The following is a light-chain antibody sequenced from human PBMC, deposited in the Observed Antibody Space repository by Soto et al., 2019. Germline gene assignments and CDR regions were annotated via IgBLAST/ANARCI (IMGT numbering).Light chain of an antibody. CDR3: QQRSNWLRT. CDR2: DAS. J-gene: IGKJ1*01. Sequence: EIVLTQSPATLSLSRGERATLSCRASQSVSSYLAWYQQKPGQAPRLLIYDASNRATGIPARFSGSGSGTXXXLTXSSLEPEDFAVYYCQQRSNWLRTFGQGTKVAIK. CDR1: QSVSSY. V-gene: IGKV3-11*01.